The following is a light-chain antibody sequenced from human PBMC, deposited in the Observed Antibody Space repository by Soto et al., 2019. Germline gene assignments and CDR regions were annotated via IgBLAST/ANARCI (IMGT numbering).Light chain of an antibody. J-gene: IGLJ1*01. Sequence: QSALTQPASVSGSPGQSITISCTGTSSDVGSYNLVSWYQQHPGKAPKLMIYEGSKRPSGVSNRFSGSKSGNTASLTISGLQAEDEAYYYCCSYAGSSLYVFGTGTKVTVL. CDR3: CSYAGSSLYV. CDR1: SSDVGSYNL. CDR2: EGS. V-gene: IGLV2-23*01.